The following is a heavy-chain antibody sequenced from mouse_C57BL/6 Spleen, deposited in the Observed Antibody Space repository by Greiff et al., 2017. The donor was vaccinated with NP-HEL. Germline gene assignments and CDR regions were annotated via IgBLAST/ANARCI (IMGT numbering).Heavy chain of an antibody. Sequence: EVKLVESGGDLVKPGGSLKLSCAASGFTFSSYGMSWVRQTPDKRLEWVATISSGGSYTYYPDSVKGRFTISRDNAKNTLYLQMSSLKSEDTAMYYCARKGSYDDPYAIDYWGQGTSVTVSS. V-gene: IGHV5-6*01. J-gene: IGHJ4*01. CDR3: ARKGSYDDPYAIDY. CDR2: ISSGGSYT. CDR1: GFTFSSYG. D-gene: IGHD1-1*02.